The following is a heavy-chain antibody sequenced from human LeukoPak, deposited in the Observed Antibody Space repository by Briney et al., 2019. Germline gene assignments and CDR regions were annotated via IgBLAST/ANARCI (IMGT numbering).Heavy chain of an antibody. CDR3: ARDKGWHDYFDY. V-gene: IGHV3-64*02. CDR1: GFMFSNYD. Sequence: GGSLRLSCAASGFMFSNYDMHWVRQAPGKGLEYVSHINTSGGSTYYAVSVKGRFTISRDNAKDTLYLQMNSLRVEDTAVYYCARDKGWHDYFDYWGQGTLVTVSS. CDR2: INTSGGST. D-gene: IGHD2-15*01. J-gene: IGHJ4*02.